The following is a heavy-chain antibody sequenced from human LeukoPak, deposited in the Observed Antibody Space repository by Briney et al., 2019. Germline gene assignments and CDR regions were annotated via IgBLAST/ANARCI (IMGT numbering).Heavy chain of an antibody. CDR1: GGSISNYY. CDR3: ARGDGSGSYYLLYYFDY. J-gene: IGHJ4*02. Sequence: PSETLSLTCTVSGGSISNYYWGWIRQPPGKGLEYVGYIYHNGSTYYNPSLKSRVTISVDTSKNQFSLKLSSVTAEDTAVYYCARGDGSGSYYLLYYFDYWGQGTLVTVSS. V-gene: IGHV4-59*04. CDR2: IYHNGST. D-gene: IGHD3-10*01.